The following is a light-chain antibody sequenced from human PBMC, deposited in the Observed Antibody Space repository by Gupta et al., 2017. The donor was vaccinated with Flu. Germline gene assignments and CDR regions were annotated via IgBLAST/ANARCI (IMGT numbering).Light chain of an antibody. V-gene: IGKV1-16*01. CDR2: AAS. J-gene: IGKJ4*01. CDR3: QQYKIYPLT. CDR1: QGINSY. Sequence: GDRVTITCRASQGINSYLAWFQQKPGKAPESLIYAASTLQSGVPSRFSGSGSGTDFILTISSLQAEDSATYYCQQYKIYPLTLGGETKVEIK.